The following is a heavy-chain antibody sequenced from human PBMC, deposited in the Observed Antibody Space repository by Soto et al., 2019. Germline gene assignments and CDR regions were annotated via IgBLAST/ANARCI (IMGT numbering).Heavy chain of an antibody. CDR2: ISNSGGTI. CDR1: GFTFSNFH. V-gene: IGHV3-48*02. CDR3: AREAHHRLGTYYSGMDI. Sequence: EVQLVESGGGLVQPGGSLRLSCAASGFTFSNFHMNWVRRAPGKGLEWVSYISNSGGTIYYADSVKGRFTISRDNAKKSLYLQMNSLRDEDTAAYYCAREAHHRLGTYYSGMDIWGLGTTVIVSS. D-gene: IGHD3-22*01. J-gene: IGHJ6*02.